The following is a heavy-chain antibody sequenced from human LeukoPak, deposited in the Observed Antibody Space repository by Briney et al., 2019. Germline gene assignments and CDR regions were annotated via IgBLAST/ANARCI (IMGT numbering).Heavy chain of an antibody. CDR3: AKDYYDILTGYYPNYYYYGMDV. D-gene: IGHD3-9*01. J-gene: IGHJ6*02. CDR1: GFTFSSYA. CDR2: ISYDGSNK. Sequence: GGSLRLSCAASGFTFSSYAMHWVRQAPGKGLEWVAVISYDGSNKYYADSVKGRFTISRDNSKNTLYLQMNSLRAEDTAVYYCAKDYYDILTGYYPNYYYYGMDVWGQGTTVTVSS. V-gene: IGHV3-30-3*01.